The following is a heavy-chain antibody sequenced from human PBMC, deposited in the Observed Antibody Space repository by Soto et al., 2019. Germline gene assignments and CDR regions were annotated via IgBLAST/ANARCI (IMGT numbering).Heavy chain of an antibody. V-gene: IGHV1-69*13. CDR2: IIPIFGTA. J-gene: IGHJ6*02. Sequence: GASVKVSCKASGGTFSSYAISWVRQAPGQGLEWMGGIIPIFGTANYAQKFQGRVTITADESTSTAYMELSSLRSEDTAVYYCARGWYSSSWSYGMDVWGQGTTVTVSS. CDR1: GGTFSSYA. D-gene: IGHD6-13*01. CDR3: ARGWYSSSWSYGMDV.